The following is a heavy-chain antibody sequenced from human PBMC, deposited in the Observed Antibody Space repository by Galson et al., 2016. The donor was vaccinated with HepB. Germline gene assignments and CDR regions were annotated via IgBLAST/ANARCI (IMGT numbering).Heavy chain of an antibody. Sequence: SLRLSCAASGFAFGDFAMSWFRQAPGKGLEWVGFIRANPYGGTTEYAASGKGRFTISRDDSKNTLYLQMDSLKTDDTAVYYCTTPTNWNDATAFDIWGQGTMVTVSS. CDR1: GFAFGDFA. CDR2: IRANPYGGTT. D-gene: IGHD1-20*01. V-gene: IGHV3-49*03. CDR3: TTPTNWNDATAFDI. J-gene: IGHJ3*02.